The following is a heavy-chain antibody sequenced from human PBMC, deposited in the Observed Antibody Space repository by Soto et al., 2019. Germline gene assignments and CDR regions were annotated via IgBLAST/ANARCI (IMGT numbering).Heavy chain of an antibody. CDR1: GFSLNTGNMG. Sequence: GPTLVNPTATLTLTCTVSGFSLNTGNMGVRWIRQPPGKALEWLAHISSDNERSYSTSLQGRLTISKDTSGSQVVLSMTNVDPVDTATYYCARMKVDSYQFYYAMDVWGQGTTVTVSS. CDR2: ISSDNER. D-gene: IGHD3-9*01. V-gene: IGHV2-26*01. CDR3: ARMKVDSYQFYYAMDV. J-gene: IGHJ6*02.